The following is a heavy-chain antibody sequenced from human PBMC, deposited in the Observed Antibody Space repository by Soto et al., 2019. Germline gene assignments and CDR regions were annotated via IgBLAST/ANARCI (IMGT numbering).Heavy chain of an antibody. J-gene: IGHJ6*02. CDR3: ASLAAIRKFYGLDV. CDR2: ISYDGTST. D-gene: IGHD6-25*01. Sequence: QVQLVESGGGVVQPGRSLRLFCAASGFTLSTYAIHWVRQAPGKGLEWVALISYDGTSTYYADSVKGRFTISRDNSKNTLYLLMDSLRAEDTAVYFCASLAAIRKFYGLDVWGQGTTVTVSS. CDR1: GFTLSTYA. V-gene: IGHV3-30-3*01.